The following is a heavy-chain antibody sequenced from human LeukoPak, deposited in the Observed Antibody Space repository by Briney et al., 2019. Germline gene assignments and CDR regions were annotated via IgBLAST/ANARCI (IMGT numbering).Heavy chain of an antibody. CDR1: GYTFTSYD. J-gene: IGHJ4*02. CDR2: MNPNSGNT. V-gene: IGHV1-8*01. Sequence: ASVKVSCEASGYTFTSYDINWVRQATGQGLEWMGWMNPNSGNTGYAQKFQGRVTMTRDTSTSTVYMELSSLRSEDTAVYYCSIYDFWSGYSGDYWGQGTLVTVSS. CDR3: SIYDFWSGYSGDY. D-gene: IGHD3-3*01.